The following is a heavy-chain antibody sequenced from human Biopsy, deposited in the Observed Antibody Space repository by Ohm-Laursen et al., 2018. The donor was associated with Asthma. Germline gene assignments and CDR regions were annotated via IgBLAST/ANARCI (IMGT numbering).Heavy chain of an antibody. J-gene: IGHJ4*02. CDR3: ARESSVAGSSDFDY. V-gene: IGHV3-33*01. D-gene: IGHD6-19*01. CDR2: IWYDGSNK. Sequence: SLRLSCTAFGFTFSSYGMHWVRQAPGKGLEWVAVIWYDGSNKYYADSVKGRFTISRDNSKNTLYLQMNSLRAEDTAVYYCARESSVAGSSDFDYWGQGTLVTVSS. CDR1: GFTFSSYG.